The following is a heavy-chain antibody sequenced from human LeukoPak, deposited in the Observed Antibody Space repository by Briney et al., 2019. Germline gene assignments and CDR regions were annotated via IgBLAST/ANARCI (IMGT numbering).Heavy chain of an antibody. J-gene: IGHJ4*02. CDR3: ARLKEGIDY. V-gene: IGHV4-30-4*01. Sequence: SETLSLTCTVSGGSISSGDKYWSWIRQPPGKGLEWIGYIHYSGNTYYNPSLKGRVTISVDTSKNQFSLKLSSVTAADTAVYYCARLKEGIDYWGQGTLVTVSS. CDR2: IHYSGNT. D-gene: IGHD3-10*01. CDR1: GGSISSGDKY.